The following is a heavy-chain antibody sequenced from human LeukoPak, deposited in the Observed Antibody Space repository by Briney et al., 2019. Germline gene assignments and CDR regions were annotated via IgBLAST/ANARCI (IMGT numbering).Heavy chain of an antibody. CDR1: GYTFTGCY. D-gene: IGHD2-8*01. V-gene: IGHV1-2*02. Sequence: ASVKVSCKASGYTFTGCYMHWVRQAPGQGREWMGWINPNSGSTTYTKKFQGRVTMPTHTSISTAYIDLIKMRSDNTAVYYFARVSFCINGVCPYYFDDWGQGTLVTVSS. CDR2: INPNSGST. CDR3: ARVSFCINGVCPYYFDD. J-gene: IGHJ4*02.